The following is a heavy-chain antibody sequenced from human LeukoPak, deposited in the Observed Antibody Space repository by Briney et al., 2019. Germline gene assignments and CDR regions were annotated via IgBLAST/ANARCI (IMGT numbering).Heavy chain of an antibody. Sequence: GGSLRLSCAASGFTFGSYAMHWVRQAPGKGLEWVALISFDESNKYYADSVKGRFTISRDNYKNTLYLQMNSLRVEDTAVYYCAKELGSGSYYLTDYWGQGTLVTVSS. D-gene: IGHD3-10*02. CDR3: AKELGSGSYYLTDY. V-gene: IGHV3-30*18. J-gene: IGHJ4*02. CDR1: GFTFGSYA. CDR2: ISFDESNK.